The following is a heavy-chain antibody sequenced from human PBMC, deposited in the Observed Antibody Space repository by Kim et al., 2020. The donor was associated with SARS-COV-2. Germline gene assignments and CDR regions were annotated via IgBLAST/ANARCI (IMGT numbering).Heavy chain of an antibody. CDR1: GYTFTSYA. CDR3: ARDENYDILTVTDY. J-gene: IGHJ4*02. CDR2: NNTNTGNP. Sequence: ASVKVSCKASGYTFTSYAMNWGRHAPGQGLEWMGWNNTNTGNPTYAQGFTGRFVFSLDTSVSKAYLQISSLKAEDTAVYYCARDENYDILTVTDYWGQGT. V-gene: IGHV7-4-1*02. D-gene: IGHD3-9*01.